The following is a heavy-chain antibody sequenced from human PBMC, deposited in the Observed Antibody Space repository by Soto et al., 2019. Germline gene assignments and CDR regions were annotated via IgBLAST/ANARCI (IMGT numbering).Heavy chain of an antibody. Sequence: QVQLQQWGAGLSKPSETLSLTCAVYGGSFSGYYWSWIRQPPGKGLEWIGEINHSGSTNYNPSLKSRVTISVDTSKNQFSLKLSSVTAADTAVYYCARDRGTMVRGVMDVWGKGTTVTVSS. CDR1: GGSFSGYY. CDR3: ARDRGTMVRGVMDV. CDR2: INHSGST. D-gene: IGHD3-10*01. J-gene: IGHJ6*04. V-gene: IGHV4-34*01.